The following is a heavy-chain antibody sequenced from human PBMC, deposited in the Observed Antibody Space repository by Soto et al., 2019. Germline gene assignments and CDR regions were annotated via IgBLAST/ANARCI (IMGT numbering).Heavy chain of an antibody. CDR1: GGSISSSSYY. Sequence: QLQLQESGPGLVKPSETLSLTCTVSGGSISSSSYYWGWIRQPPGKGLEWIGSIYYSGSTYYNPSLKSRVTISVDTSKNQFSLKLSSVTAADTAVYYCARLGRPTIFGVVIIRDVWGKGTTVTVSS. J-gene: IGHJ6*04. D-gene: IGHD3-3*01. CDR2: IYYSGST. CDR3: ARLGRPTIFGVVIIRDV. V-gene: IGHV4-39*01.